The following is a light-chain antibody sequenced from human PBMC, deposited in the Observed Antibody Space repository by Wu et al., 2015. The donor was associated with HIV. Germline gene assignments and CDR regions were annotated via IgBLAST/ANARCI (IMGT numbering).Light chain of an antibody. J-gene: IGKJ2*01. Sequence: DIQMTQSPSSLSASVGDRVTITCRASQGISNFLAWYQQKPGKPPKVLIYAASTLQSGVPSRFSGSGSGTDFTLTISSLQPEDVATYFCQHFNVHYTFGQGTKLEI. V-gene: IGKV1-27*01. CDR2: AAS. CDR3: QHFNVHYT. CDR1: QGISNF.